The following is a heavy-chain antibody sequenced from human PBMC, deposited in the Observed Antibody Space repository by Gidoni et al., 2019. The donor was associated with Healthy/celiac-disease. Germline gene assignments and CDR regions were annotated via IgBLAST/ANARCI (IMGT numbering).Heavy chain of an antibody. V-gene: IGHV4-39*01. CDR1: GGSISSSSYY. CDR3: ARRGYCSGGSCDLDY. CDR2: IYYSGST. J-gene: IGHJ4*02. D-gene: IGHD2-15*01. Sequence: QLQLQESGPGLVKPSETLSLTCTVSGGSISSSSYYWGWIRQPPGKGLEWIGSIYYSGSTYYNPSLKSRVTISVDTSKNQFSLKLSSVTAADTAVYYCARRGYCSGGSCDLDYWGQGTLVTVSS.